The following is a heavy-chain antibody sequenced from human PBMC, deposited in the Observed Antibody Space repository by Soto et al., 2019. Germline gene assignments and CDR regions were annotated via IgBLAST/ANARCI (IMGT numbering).Heavy chain of an antibody. V-gene: IGHV1-69*06. D-gene: IGHD4-17*01. J-gene: IGHJ4*02. CDR3: ARDHTTYGDFAVKGLRD. Sequence: QVQLVQSGAEVKKPGSSVKVSCKASEGTFSNYAFSWVRQAPGQGLEWMGGIFPLFGTTNYAQKFQGRVRITADKSTTTAYMELISLTSEDRAVYYCARDHTTYGDFAVKGLRDWGQGVLVTVSS. CDR2: IFPLFGTT. CDR1: EGTFSNYA.